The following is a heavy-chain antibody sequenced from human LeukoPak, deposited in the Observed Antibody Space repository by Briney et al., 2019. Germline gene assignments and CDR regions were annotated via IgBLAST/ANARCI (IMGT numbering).Heavy chain of an antibody. V-gene: IGHV3-23*01. CDR3: ANSPRILWFDP. Sequence: PGGSLRLSCAASGFAFRTYAMSWVRQAPGKGLEGVSAISGSGDKTFYAEAVRGRFTISRDNYKNTLYLQMNSLRAEDTAVYYCANSPRILWFDPWGQGTLVTVSS. D-gene: IGHD3-3*01. J-gene: IGHJ5*02. CDR1: GFAFRTYA. CDR2: ISGSGDKT.